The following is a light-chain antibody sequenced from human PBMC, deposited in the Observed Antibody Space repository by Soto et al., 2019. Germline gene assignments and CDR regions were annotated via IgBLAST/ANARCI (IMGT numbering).Light chain of an antibody. CDR2: AAS. V-gene: IGKV1-39*01. J-gene: IGKJ4*01. Sequence: DIQMTPSPSSLSASVGDRVTITCRASQSISSYLNWYQQKPGKAPKLLIYAASSLQSGVPSRFSGSGSGTDFTLTISSLQPEDFATYYCQHTYSSPLTFGGGTKVEIK. CDR1: QSISSY. CDR3: QHTYSSPLT.